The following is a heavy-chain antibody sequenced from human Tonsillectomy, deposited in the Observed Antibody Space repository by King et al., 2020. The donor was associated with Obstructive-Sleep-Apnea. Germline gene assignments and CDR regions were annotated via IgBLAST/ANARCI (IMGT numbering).Heavy chain of an antibody. V-gene: IGHV4-30-4*01. CDR1: GGSISSGDYY. Sequence: LQLQESGPGLVKPSQTLSLICTVSGGSISSGDYYWSWIRQPPGKGLEWIGYIYYSGSTYYNPSLKSRVTISIDTSKNQFSLKLSSVTAADTAVYYCARAVKTYYYDSSGLDYWGQGTLVTVSS. CDR3: ARAVKTYYYDSSGLDY. CDR2: IYYSGST. D-gene: IGHD3-22*01. J-gene: IGHJ4*02.